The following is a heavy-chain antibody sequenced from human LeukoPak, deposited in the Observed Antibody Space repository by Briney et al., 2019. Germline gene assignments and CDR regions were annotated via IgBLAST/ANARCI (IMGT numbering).Heavy chain of an antibody. Sequence: SETLSLSCTVSGGSIGKTSYYWGWIRQPPGKGLEWIGNIYYSGTTYYNPSLKSRVTISVDTSKNQFSLTLNSVTAADTALYFCARFKQLGRSFDSWGLGSLVTVSS. CDR2: IYYSGTT. CDR1: GGSIGKTSYY. CDR3: ARFKQLGRSFDS. J-gene: IGHJ4*02. D-gene: IGHD1-1*01. V-gene: IGHV4-39*07.